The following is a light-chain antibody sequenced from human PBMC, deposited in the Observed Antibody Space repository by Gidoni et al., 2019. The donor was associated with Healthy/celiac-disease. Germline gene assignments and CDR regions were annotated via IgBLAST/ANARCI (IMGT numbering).Light chain of an antibody. Sequence: QSALTQPASVSGSPGQSITISCTGTSSYVGGYNYVSWYQQHPGKAPKLMIYEVSNRPSGVSNRFSGSKSGNTASLTISGLQAEDEGDYYCSSYTSSSTLVVFGGGTKLTVL. CDR1: SSYVGGYNY. J-gene: IGLJ2*01. CDR3: SSYTSSSTLVV. V-gene: IGLV2-14*01. CDR2: EVS.